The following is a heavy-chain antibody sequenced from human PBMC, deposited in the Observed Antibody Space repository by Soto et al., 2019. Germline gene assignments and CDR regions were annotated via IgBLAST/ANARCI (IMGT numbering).Heavy chain of an antibody. CDR2: TSHDGTNK. D-gene: IGHD5-12*01. V-gene: IGHV3-30*18. CDR3: AKETVATIRPTRIYYYYGLDV. CDR1: GFTFSRYG. J-gene: IGHJ6*02. Sequence: QVQLVESGGGVVQPGRSLRLSCATSGFTFSRYGIHWVRQAPGKGLEWVAVTSHDGTNKYYTDSVKGRFIISRDNSKNTLYLEMNSLRAEDTAVYYCAKETVATIRPTRIYYYYGLDVWAQGTTVSVSS.